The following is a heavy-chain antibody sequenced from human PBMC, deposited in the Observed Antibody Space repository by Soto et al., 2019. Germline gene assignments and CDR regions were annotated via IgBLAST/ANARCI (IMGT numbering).Heavy chain of an antibody. CDR3: ARHATRSYDY. V-gene: IGHV4-30-4*01. Sequence: SETLSLTCTVSGGSISSGDYYWSWIRQPPGKGLEWIGYIYYSGSTYYNPSLKSRVTISVDTSKNQFTLNLNSVTAADTAVYYCARHATRSYDYWGQGTLVTAPQ. CDR1: GGSISSGDYY. CDR2: IYYSGST. J-gene: IGHJ4*02.